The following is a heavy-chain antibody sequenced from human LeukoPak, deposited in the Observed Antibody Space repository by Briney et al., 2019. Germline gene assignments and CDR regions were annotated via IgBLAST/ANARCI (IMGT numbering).Heavy chain of an antibody. CDR3: SRGYWYSSTLFPFDP. J-gene: IGHJ5*02. CDR1: GFTFSSYG. D-gene: IGHD6-13*01. Sequence: GGSLRLSCAASGFTFSSYGMHWVRQAPGKGPEWVAVIWYDGSNKYYADSVKGRFTISRDNSKNTLYLQMNSLRAEDTAVYYCSRGYWYSSTLFPFDPWGQGTLVTVSS. V-gene: IGHV3-33*01. CDR2: IWYDGSNK.